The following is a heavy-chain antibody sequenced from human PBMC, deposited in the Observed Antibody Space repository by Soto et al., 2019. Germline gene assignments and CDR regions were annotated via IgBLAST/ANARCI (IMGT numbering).Heavy chain of an antibody. CDR2: INAGNGNT. CDR3: ARSTGEVHFDY. V-gene: IGHV1-3*01. Sequence: EASVKVSCKASGYTFTSYAMHWVRQAPGQRLEWMGWINAGNGNTKYSQKFQGRVTITRDTSASTAYMELSSLRSEDTAVYYCARSTGEVHFDYWGQGTLVTVSS. D-gene: IGHD2-2*01. J-gene: IGHJ4*02. CDR1: GYTFTSYA.